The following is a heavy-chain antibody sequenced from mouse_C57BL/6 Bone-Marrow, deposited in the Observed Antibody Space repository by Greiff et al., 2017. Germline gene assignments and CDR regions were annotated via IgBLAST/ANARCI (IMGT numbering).Heavy chain of an antibody. CDR3: ALRIPYYYYY. V-gene: IGHV1-69*01. CDR1: GYTFTSYW. J-gene: IGHJ2*01. CDR2: IDPSDSYT. Sequence: QVQLQQPGAELVMPGASVKLSCKASGYTFTSYWMHWVKQRPGQGLEWIGEIDPSDSYTNYNQKFKGKSTLTVDKSSSTAYMQLSSLISEDSAVYNCALRIPYYYYYWGQVATLTVSS.